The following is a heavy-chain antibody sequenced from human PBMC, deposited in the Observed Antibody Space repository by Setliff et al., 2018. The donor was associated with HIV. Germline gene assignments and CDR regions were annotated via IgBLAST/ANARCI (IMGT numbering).Heavy chain of an antibody. D-gene: IGHD3-22*01. CDR1: GFTFSDYY. CDR2: ISSGNDII. Sequence: GGSLRLSCAASGFTFSDYYMSWIRQAPGKGMEWILYISSGNDIIYYADSVKGRFTISRDNAKSSLYLQMNSLRAEDTAIYYCASQTYYYDSSGSLGGYYGLDVWGQGTTVTVSS. CDR3: ASQTYYYDSSGSLGGYYGLDV. J-gene: IGHJ6*02. V-gene: IGHV3-11*04.